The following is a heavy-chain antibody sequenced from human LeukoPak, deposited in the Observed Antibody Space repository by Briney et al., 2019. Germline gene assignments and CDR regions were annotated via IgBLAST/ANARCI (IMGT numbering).Heavy chain of an antibody. CDR2: IYYSVST. CDR3: ARRTSSGGYFDY. D-gene: IGHD2-2*01. CDR1: GGSISSTNYY. J-gene: IGHJ4*02. Sequence: KASETLSLTCTVSGGSISSTNYYWGWIRQPPGKGLEWIGSIYYSVSTYYNPSLKSRVTISVDTSKNQFSLRLTSVTAAGTAVYYCARRTSSGGYFDYWGQGTLVTVSS. V-gene: IGHV4-39*01.